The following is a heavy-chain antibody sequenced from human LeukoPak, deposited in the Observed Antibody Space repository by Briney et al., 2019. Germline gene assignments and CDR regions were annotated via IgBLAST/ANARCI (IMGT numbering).Heavy chain of an antibody. CDR3: VGGDRRDY. Sequence: GGSLRLSCAASGFTFSSYGMHWVRQAPGKGLEWVAYIKYDGSNQQYADSVKGRFSISRDRSKNSLYLQMNSLRAEDTAVYFCVGGDRRDYWGQGTLVSVSS. CDR2: IKYDGSNQ. D-gene: IGHD3-22*01. J-gene: IGHJ4*02. V-gene: IGHV3-33*05. CDR1: GFTFSSYG.